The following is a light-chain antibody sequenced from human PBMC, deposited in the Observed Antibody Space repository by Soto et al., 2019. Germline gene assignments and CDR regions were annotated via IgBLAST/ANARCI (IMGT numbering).Light chain of an antibody. CDR3: GTWESYLSVGV. CDR2: DNN. J-gene: IGLJ2*01. Sequence: QSVLTQPPSVSAAPGQTVTISCSGSGSNIGSNSVSWYQQVPGTAPKLLLYDNNKRPSGIPDRFSGSKSGTSATLGITGLQTADEADYYCGTWESYLSVGVFGGGTKSPS. V-gene: IGLV1-51*01. CDR1: GSNIGSNS.